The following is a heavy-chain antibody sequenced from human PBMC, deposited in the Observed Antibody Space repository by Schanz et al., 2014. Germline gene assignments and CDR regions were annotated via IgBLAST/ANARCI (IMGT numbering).Heavy chain of an antibody. CDR3: AKDRSWDYDSSGYFDY. Sequence: EVQLLESGGGLVQPGGSLRLSCAASGFTFSSYAMSWVRQAPGKGLEWVSLISDSGDTAYYADSVKGRFTISRDNSKNTLYLQMNSLRAEDTAVYYCAKDRSWDYDSSGYFDYWGQGTLVTVSS. V-gene: IGHV3-23*01. CDR1: GFTFSSYA. D-gene: IGHD3-22*01. J-gene: IGHJ4*02. CDR2: ISDSGDTA.